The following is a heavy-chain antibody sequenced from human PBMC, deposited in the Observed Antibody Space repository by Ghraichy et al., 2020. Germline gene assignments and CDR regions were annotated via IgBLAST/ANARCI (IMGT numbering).Heavy chain of an antibody. V-gene: IGHV5-51*01. CDR1: GYSFTSYW. J-gene: IGHJ5*02. CDR3: ARLGGIAVDGTKGWFDP. CDR2: IYPGDSDT. Sequence: GESLNISCKGSGYSFTSYWIGWVRQMPGKGLEWMGIIYPGDSDTRYSPSFQGQVTISADKSISTAYLQWSSLKASDTAMYYCARLGGIAVDGTKGWFDPWGQGTLVTVSS. D-gene: IGHD6-19*01.